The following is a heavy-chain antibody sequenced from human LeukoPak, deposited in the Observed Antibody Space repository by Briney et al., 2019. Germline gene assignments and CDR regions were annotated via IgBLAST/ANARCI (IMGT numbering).Heavy chain of an antibody. D-gene: IGHD3-10*01. Sequence: PGGSLRLSCATSGFTFSSFWMSWVRQAPGKGLEWVSAIVGSGGSTYYADSVKGRFTISRDNSKNTLYLQMNSLRAEDTAIYYCAKAPLWFGNYYFDYWGQGTLVTVAS. CDR1: GFTFSSFW. J-gene: IGHJ4*02. CDR3: AKAPLWFGNYYFDY. V-gene: IGHV3-23*01. CDR2: IVGSGGST.